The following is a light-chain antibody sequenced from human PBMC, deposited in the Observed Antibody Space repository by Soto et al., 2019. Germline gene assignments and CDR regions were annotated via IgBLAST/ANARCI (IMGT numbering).Light chain of an antibody. CDR1: DSISPW. CDR3: QQYKDYPLT. V-gene: IGKV1-5*03. Sequence: DIQMTQSPSTMAASVGGRVTITCRASDSISPWVAWYQQKPGKAPKVIITKTSILEGGVPSRFSGSVSGTEFTLTITNLQPEDFATYYCQQYKDYPLTFGGGTKVDIK. J-gene: IGKJ4*01. CDR2: KTS.